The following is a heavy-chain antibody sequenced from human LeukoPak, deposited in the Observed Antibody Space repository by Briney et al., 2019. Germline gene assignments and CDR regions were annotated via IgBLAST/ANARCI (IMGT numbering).Heavy chain of an antibody. J-gene: IGHJ4*02. V-gene: IGHV3-7*01. CDR1: GFTFRDYW. CDR2: IKEDGSQK. D-gene: IGHD6-13*01. CDR3: AFALAAAGLDY. Sequence: GGSLRLSCVASGFTFRDYWMTWVRQAPGKGLECVANIKEDGSQKNHVDSVKGRFTISRDNAKNSLYLQMNSLRVEDTAVYYCAFALAAAGLDYWGQGTLVTVSS.